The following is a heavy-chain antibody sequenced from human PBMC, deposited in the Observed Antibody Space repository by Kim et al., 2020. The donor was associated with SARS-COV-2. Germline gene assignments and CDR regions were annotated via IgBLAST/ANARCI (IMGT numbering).Heavy chain of an antibody. CDR3: ARSIWGCGLYPFDH. CDR1: GFTVSSNY. D-gene: IGHD3-16*01. V-gene: IGHV3-66*01. Sequence: GGSLRLSCAVSGFTVSSNYMIWVRQAPGKGLEWVSVIYGDGSTYYADSADAGKGRFTITTDNTKNMQFIHMNTVRAEDKAWYDCARSIWGCGLYPFDHWG. CDR2: IYGDGST. J-gene: IGHJ4*01.